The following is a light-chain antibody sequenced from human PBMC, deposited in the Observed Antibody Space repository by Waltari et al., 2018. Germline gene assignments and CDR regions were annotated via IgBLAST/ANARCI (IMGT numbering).Light chain of an antibody. CDR1: SSDVGGYNY. CDR3: SSYTSSSTLG. CDR2: EVS. J-gene: IGLJ2*01. Sequence: QSALTQPASVSGSPGQSINISCTGTSSDVGGYNYVYWYQQHPGKAPKLMIYEVSNRPSGVSNRFSGSKSGNTASLTISGLQAEDEADYYCSSYTSSSTLGFGGGTKLTVL. V-gene: IGLV2-14*01.